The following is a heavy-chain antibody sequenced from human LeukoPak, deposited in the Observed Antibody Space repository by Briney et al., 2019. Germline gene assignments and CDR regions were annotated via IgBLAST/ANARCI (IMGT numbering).Heavy chain of an antibody. CDR3: ARPGYGDYEEGLFDY. Sequence: ASVKVSCKASGYTFTNYAMNWVRQAPGQGLEWMGWINTNTGNPTYAQGFTGRFVFSLDTSVSTAYLQISSLKAEDTAVYYCARPGYGDYEEGLFDYWGQGTLVTVSS. CDR1: GYTFTNYA. V-gene: IGHV7-4-1*02. D-gene: IGHD4-17*01. CDR2: INTNTGNP. J-gene: IGHJ4*02.